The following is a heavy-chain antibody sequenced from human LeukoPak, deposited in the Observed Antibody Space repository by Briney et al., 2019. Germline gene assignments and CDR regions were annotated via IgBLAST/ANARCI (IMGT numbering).Heavy chain of an antibody. Sequence: GGSLRLSCAASGFTFSSYGMHWVRQAPGKGLEWVAVISYDGSNKYYADSVKGRFTISRDNSKNTLYLQMNSLRAEDTAVYYCAKSIVVVVAATAEFDYWGQGTLVTVSS. D-gene: IGHD2-15*01. CDR3: AKSIVVVVAATAEFDY. CDR2: ISYDGSNK. V-gene: IGHV3-30*18. CDR1: GFTFSSYG. J-gene: IGHJ4*02.